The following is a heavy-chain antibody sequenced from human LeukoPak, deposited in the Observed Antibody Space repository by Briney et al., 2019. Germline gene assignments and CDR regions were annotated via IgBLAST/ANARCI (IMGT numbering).Heavy chain of an antibody. CDR1: GGSISSYY. CDR3: VRHPFDP. CDR2: IYYSGST. J-gene: IGHJ5*02. V-gene: IGHV4-39*01. Sequence: SETLSLTCSVSGGSISSYYWSWIRQPPGKGLEWIGSIYYSGSTYYNPSLKSRVTISVDTSKNQFSLKLSSVTAADTAVYYCVRHPFDPWGQGTLVTVSS.